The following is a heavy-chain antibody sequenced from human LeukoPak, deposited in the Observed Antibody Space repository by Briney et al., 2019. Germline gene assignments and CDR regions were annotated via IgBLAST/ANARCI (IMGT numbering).Heavy chain of an antibody. CDR3: ARGGVNYYDSTPQILFDY. V-gene: IGHV1-2*06. Sequence: ASVKVSCKASGYTFTGYYMHWVRQAPGQGLEWMVRINLNSGGTNYAQKFQGRATMTRDTSISTAYMELSRLRSDDTAVYYCARGGVNYYDSTPQILFDYWGQGTLVTVSS. J-gene: IGHJ4*02. CDR2: INLNSGGT. D-gene: IGHD3-22*01. CDR1: GYTFTGYY.